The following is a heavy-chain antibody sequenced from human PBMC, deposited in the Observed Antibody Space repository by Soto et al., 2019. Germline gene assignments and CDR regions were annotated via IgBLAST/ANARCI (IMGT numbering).Heavy chain of an antibody. CDR2: IYHSGST. CDR1: SGSISSSNW. J-gene: IGHJ6*03. D-gene: IGHD2-2*01. Sequence: SETLSLTCAVSSGSISSSNWWSWVRQPPGKGLEWIGEIYHSGSTNYNPSLKSEVTISVDKSKNQFSLNLSSVTAADTAVYYCVFGPDIVVVPAARPDYYYYMDVWGKGTTVTVSS. V-gene: IGHV4-4*02. CDR3: VFGPDIVVVPAARPDYYYYMDV.